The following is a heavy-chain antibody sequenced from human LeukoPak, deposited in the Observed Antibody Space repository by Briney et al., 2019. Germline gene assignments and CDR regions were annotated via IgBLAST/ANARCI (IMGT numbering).Heavy chain of an antibody. J-gene: IGHJ3*02. D-gene: IGHD1-26*01. CDR2: IIPIFGTA. CDR3: ATRENSGSYHLDAFDI. Sequence: ASVKVSCKASGGTFSSYAISWVRQAPGQGLEWMGGIIPIFGTANYAQKFQGRVTITTDESTSTAYMELSSLRSEDTAVYYCATRENSGSYHLDAFDIWGRGTMVTVSS. V-gene: IGHV1-69*05. CDR1: GGTFSSYA.